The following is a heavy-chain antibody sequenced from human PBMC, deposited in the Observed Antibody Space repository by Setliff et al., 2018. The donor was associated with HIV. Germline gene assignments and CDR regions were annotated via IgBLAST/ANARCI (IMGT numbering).Heavy chain of an antibody. V-gene: IGHV1-18*01. CDR2: ISTYNGNT. D-gene: IGHD1-20*01. CDR1: GYTFTTYG. CDR3: AREYNPSDTFDI. Sequence: GASVKVSCKASGYTFTTYGITWVRQAPGQGLEWMGWISTYNGNTNYAQKFQGRVTMTTVTSTSTAYMELRSLRSDDTAVYYCAREYNPSDTFDIWGQGTMVTVSS. J-gene: IGHJ3*02.